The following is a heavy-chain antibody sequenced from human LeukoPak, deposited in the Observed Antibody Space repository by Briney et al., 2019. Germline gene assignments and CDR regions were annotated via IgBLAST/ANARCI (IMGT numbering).Heavy chain of an antibody. CDR2: IYTSGST. V-gene: IGHV4-61*02. CDR1: GGSISSGSYY. D-gene: IGHD2/OR15-2a*01. CDR3: ARAGFYASVNQYYYYYYMDV. Sequence: SQTLSLTCTVSGGSISSGSYYWSWIRQPAGKGLEWIGRIYTSGSTNYNPSLKSRVTTSIDTSKNQFSLKVTSVTAADAAVYYCARAGFYASVNQYYYYYYMDVWGTGTTVTVSS. J-gene: IGHJ6*03.